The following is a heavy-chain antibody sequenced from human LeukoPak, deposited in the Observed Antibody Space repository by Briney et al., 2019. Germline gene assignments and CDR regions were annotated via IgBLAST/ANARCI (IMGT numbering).Heavy chain of an antibody. V-gene: IGHV3-23*01. Sequence: GGSLRLSCTASGFTFGDYAMSWVRQAPGKGLEWVSGLIENGATTYYADSVKGRFSISRDNSMNTVYLQMNNLRAEDTAVYYCVKDYRVGSSPAFGDFWGQGTLVTVSS. CDR1: GFTFGDYA. D-gene: IGHD1-26*01. CDR2: LIENGATT. J-gene: IGHJ4*02. CDR3: VKDYRVGSSPAFGDF.